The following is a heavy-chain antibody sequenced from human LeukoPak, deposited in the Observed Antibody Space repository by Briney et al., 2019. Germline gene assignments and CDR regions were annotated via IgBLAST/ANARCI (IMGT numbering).Heavy chain of an antibody. J-gene: IGHJ4*02. Sequence: ASVKVSCKASGYTFTGYYMHWVRQAPGQGLEWMGWINPNSGDTIYAQKFQGRVTMTRDTSISTAYMELSRLRFDDTAVYYCAREEGFCRSTSCSAPFDYWGQGTLVTVSS. CDR1: GYTFTGYY. V-gene: IGHV1-2*02. CDR2: INPNSGDT. CDR3: AREEGFCRSTSCSAPFDY. D-gene: IGHD2-2*01.